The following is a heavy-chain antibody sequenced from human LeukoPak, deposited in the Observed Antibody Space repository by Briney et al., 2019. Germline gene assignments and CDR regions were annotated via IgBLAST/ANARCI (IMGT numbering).Heavy chain of an antibody. D-gene: IGHD6-6*01. Sequence: ASVKVSCKASGYTFTGYYMHWVRQAPGQGLEWMGWINPNSGGTNYAQKFQGRVTMTRDTSISTAYMELSRLRSDDTAVYYCARRWRVLAARENTLGYWGQGTLVAASS. CDR2: INPNSGGT. J-gene: IGHJ4*02. V-gene: IGHV1-2*02. CDR3: ARRWRVLAARENTLGY. CDR1: GYTFTGYY.